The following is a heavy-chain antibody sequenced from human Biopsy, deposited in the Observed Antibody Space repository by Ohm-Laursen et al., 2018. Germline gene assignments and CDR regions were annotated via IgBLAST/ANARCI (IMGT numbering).Heavy chain of an antibody. J-gene: IGHJ4*02. CDR1: GGSINSGGHF. V-gene: IGHV4-39*01. CDR3: AQTRNDYGGFYFDY. Sequence: SDTLSLTCSVSGGSINSGGHFWGWVRQSPGKGLEWIGTIRNTYFRTSLKSRVTMSVDTSKNQFSLKLSSVTAADTGVYYCAQTRNDYGGFYFDYWGRGTLVTVSS. CDR2: IRNT. D-gene: IGHD4/OR15-4a*01.